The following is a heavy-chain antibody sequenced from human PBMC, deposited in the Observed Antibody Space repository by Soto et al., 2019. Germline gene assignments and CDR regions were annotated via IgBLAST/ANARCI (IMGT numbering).Heavy chain of an antibody. CDR3: ARGPGGPDGPGDY. J-gene: IGHJ4*02. D-gene: IGHD2-15*01. CDR2: INAGNGNT. CDR1: GYTFTSXA. V-gene: IGHV1-3*01. Sequence: ASVKVSCKASGYTFTSXAMHWVRQAPGQRLEWMGWINAGNGNTKYSQKFQGRVTITRDTSASTAYMELSSLRSEDTAVYYCARGPGGPDGPGDYWGQGTLVTVS.